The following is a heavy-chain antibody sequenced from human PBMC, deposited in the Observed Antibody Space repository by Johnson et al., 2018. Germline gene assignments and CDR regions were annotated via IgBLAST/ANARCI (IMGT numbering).Heavy chain of an antibody. CDR1: GFTFSSYA. D-gene: IGHD2-8*01. J-gene: IGHJ3*02. Sequence: VQLVQSGGGLVQPGGSLRLSCAASGFTFSSYAMSWVRQAPGKGLEWVSVIYTGGRTYYADSVKGRFTMSRDNAKSALYLQMNSLRAEDTAVYYWARVWGVCSLDAFDIWGQGTMVTVSS. CDR3: ARVWGVCSLDAFDI. CDR2: IYTGGRT. V-gene: IGHV3-66*01.